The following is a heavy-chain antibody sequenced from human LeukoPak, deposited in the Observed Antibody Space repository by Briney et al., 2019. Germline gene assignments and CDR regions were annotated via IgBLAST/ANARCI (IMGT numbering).Heavy chain of an antibody. D-gene: IGHD5-24*01. CDR2: ISSSGSTI. V-gene: IGHV3-48*03. CDR1: GFTFSSYE. CDR3: ARVGGARWLRPNPSFDY. Sequence: GGSLRLSCAASGFTFSSYEMNWVRQAPGKGLEWVSYISSSGSTIYYADSVKGRFTISRDNAKNSLYLQMNSLRAEDTAVYYCARVGGARWLRPNPSFDYWGQGTLVTVSS. J-gene: IGHJ4*02.